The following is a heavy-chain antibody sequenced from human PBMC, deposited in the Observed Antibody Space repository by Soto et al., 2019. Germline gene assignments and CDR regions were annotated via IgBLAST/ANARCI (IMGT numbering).Heavy chain of an antibody. D-gene: IGHD3-22*01. CDR1: GFTFSSYW. CDR2: IKQDGSEK. Sequence: GGSLRLSCAASGFTFSSYWMSWVRQAPGKGLEWVANIKQDGSEKYYVDSVKGRFTVSRDNAKNSLYLQMNSLRAEDTAVYYCATLDYDSSGYYSDWGQGTLVTVSS. J-gene: IGHJ4*02. V-gene: IGHV3-7*03. CDR3: ATLDYDSSGYYSD.